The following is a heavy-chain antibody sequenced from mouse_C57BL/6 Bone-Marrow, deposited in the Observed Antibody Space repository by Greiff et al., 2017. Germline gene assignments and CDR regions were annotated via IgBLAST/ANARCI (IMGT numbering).Heavy chain of an antibody. J-gene: IGHJ2*01. Sequence: VQLQQSGAELAKPGASVTLSCAASGYTFTSYWMHWVKQRPGQGLEWIGYINPSSGYTKYNQKFKDKATLTADNSSSTAYMQLSSLTYEDSAVXYCARSGLLLRPWGQGTTLTVSS. CDR3: ARSGLLLRP. CDR2: INPSSGYT. CDR1: GYTFTSYW. V-gene: IGHV1-7*01. D-gene: IGHD1-1*01.